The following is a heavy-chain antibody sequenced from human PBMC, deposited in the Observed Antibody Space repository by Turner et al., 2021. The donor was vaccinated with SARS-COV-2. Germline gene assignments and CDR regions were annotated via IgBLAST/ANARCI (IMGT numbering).Heavy chain of an antibody. V-gene: IGHV3-30*18. CDR3: ANSLVDCSGGSCYRFYYYGMDV. J-gene: IGHJ6*02. CDR2: ISNDGSNK. CDR1: GFTVSRNY. D-gene: IGHD2-15*01. Sequence: VQLVETGGGLIQPGGSLRLSRAASGFTVSRNYMSWVRQATGKGLEWVAVISNDGSNKYYADTVKCRLTISRDNSKNTLYLQMNSLRGEDTAVYYCANSLVDCSGGSCYRFYYYGMDVWGQGTTVTVSS.